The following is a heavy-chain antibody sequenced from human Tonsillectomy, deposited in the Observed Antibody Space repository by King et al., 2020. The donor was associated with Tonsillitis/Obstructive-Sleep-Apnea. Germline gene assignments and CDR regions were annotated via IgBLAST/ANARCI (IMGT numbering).Heavy chain of an antibody. CDR3: AREFQDIVVVPAAMDY. CDR1: GFTFSSYA. V-gene: IGHV3-30*01. J-gene: IGHJ4*02. D-gene: IGHD2-2*01. Sequence: VQLVESGGGVVQPGRSLRLSCAASGFTFSSYAMHWVRQAPGKGLEWVAVISYDGSNKYYADSVKSRFTISRDNSKNTLYLQMNSLRAEDTAVYYCAREFQDIVVVPAAMDYWGQGTLVTVSS. CDR2: ISYDGSNK.